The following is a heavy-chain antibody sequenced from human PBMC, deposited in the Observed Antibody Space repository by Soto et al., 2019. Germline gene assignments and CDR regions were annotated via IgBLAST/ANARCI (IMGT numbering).Heavy chain of an antibody. D-gene: IGHD3-22*01. J-gene: IGHJ4*02. Sequence: SETLSLTCPVSGGSISSGAYYWSWIRQHPGKGLEWIGYIYYSGSTYYNPSLKSRVTMSVDTTKNQSSLKLSSVTAADTAVFYGARAIYYSDTEGSPPLYYWGRGTLVTVSS. CDR1: GGSISSGAYY. CDR2: IYYSGST. V-gene: IGHV4-30-4*08. CDR3: ARAIYYSDTEGSPPLYY.